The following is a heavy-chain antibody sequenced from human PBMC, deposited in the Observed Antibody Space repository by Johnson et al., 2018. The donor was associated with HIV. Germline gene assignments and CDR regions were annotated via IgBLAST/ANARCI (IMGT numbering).Heavy chain of an antibody. CDR3: ARVRGWLQHDAFDI. V-gene: IGHV3-7*02. J-gene: IGHJ3*02. D-gene: IGHD5-24*01. Sequence: VQLVESGGGLVQRGGSLRLSCAASGFTLSNYWMSWVRQAPGKGLEWVANIKQDGSDKYYVDSVKGRVTISRDNARNSLYLQMNSLRAGDTAVYYCARVRGWLQHDAFDIWGQGTMVTVSS. CDR2: IKQDGSDK. CDR1: GFTLSNYW.